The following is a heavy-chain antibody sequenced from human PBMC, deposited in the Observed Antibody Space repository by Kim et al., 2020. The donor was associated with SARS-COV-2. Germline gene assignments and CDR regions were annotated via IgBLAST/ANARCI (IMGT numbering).Heavy chain of an antibody. D-gene: IGHD6-13*01. J-gene: IGHJ4*02. CDR2: ISSSSGKI. Sequence: GGSLRLSCAASGFTFISYAINWVRQAPGKGLEWVSYISSSSGKIDYADSVKGHFTISRDNAKNSVYLQMNSLRDEDTAVYYCARDRSFGSTLYYYFDYWGQGALVTVSS. CDR1: GFTFISYA. CDR3: ARDRSFGSTLYYYFDY. V-gene: IGHV3-48*02.